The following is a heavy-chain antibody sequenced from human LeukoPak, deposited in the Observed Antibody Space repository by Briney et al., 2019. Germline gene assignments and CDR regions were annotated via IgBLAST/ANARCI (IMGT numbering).Heavy chain of an antibody. CDR2: ILHSGST. D-gene: IGHD5/OR15-5a*01. V-gene: IGHV4-4*02. CDR1: GDSISSNDW. CDR3: AREKPVSYALSLYH. J-gene: IGHJ1*01. Sequence: TSETLSLTCAVSGDSISSNDWWHGVRQPPGKGLEWIGEILHSGSTHYNPSLTSRVTISVDKSKNHFSLTLRSVTAADTAVYYCAREKPVSYALSLYHWVQGTLVTVSS.